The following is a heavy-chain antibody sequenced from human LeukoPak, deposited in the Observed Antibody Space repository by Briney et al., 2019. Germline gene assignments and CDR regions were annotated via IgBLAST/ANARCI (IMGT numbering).Heavy chain of an antibody. CDR3: ARVFYDSSGYYWDY. V-gene: IGHV3-13*01. D-gene: IGHD3-22*01. CDR2: IGTAGDT. Sequence: GGSLRLSCAASGFTFSSYDMHWVRQVTGKGLDWVSPIGTAGDTNNSGSVKGRFTSSRENAKNSLYLQMNSLRAEDTAVYYCARVFYDSSGYYWDYWGQETLVTVSS. J-gene: IGHJ4*02. CDR1: GFTFSSYD.